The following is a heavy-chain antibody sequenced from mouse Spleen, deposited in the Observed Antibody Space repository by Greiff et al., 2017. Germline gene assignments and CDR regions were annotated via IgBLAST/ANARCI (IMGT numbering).Heavy chain of an antibody. CDR3: ARYYSNYGGYAMDY. V-gene: IGHV1-50*01. Sequence: VQLQQPGAELVKPGASVKLSCKASGYTFTSYWMQWVKQRPGQGLEWIGEIDPSDSYTNYNQKFKGKATLTVDTSSSTAYMQLSSLTSEDSAVYYCARYYSNYGGYAMDYWGQGTSVTVSS. J-gene: IGHJ4*01. D-gene: IGHD2-5*01. CDR2: IDPSDSYT. CDR1: GYTFTSYW.